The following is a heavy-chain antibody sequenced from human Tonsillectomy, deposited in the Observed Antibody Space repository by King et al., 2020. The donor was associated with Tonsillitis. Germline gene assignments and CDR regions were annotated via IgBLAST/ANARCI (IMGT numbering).Heavy chain of an antibody. J-gene: IGHJ2*01. Sequence: VQLVESGGGLVQPGGSLRLSCAASGFTFSSYAMSWVRQAPGKGLEWVSAFSGSGGSTYYADSVKGRFTISRANAKNTLYLQMNSLRAEDTAVYYCAKGHAYVWGSYRTWYFDLWGRGTLVTVSS. V-gene: IGHV3-23*04. CDR1: GFTFSSYA. D-gene: IGHD3-16*02. CDR3: AKGHAYVWGSYRTWYFDL. CDR2: FSGSGGST.